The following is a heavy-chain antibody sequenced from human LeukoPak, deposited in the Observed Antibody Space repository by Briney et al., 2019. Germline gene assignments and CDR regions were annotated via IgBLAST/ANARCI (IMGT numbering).Heavy chain of an antibody. D-gene: IGHD5-24*01. Sequence: SQTLSLTCAVYGASFSGYYWSWIRPPPGKGLGWIGEINHSGSTNYNPSLKSRVTISVDTSKNQFSLKLSCVTAADTAVYYCARMDRDGYNKGYYGMDVWGQGTTVTVSS. J-gene: IGHJ6*02. V-gene: IGHV4-34*01. CDR3: ARMDRDGYNKGYYGMDV. CDR1: GASFSGYY. CDR2: INHSGST.